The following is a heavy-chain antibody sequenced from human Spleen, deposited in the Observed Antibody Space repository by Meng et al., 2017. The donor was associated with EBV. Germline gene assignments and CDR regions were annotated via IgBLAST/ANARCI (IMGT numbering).Heavy chain of an antibody. D-gene: IGHD1-26*01. CDR3: ARALYARSYYGSLSY. CDR2: IHRSGST. V-gene: IGHV4-34*01. CDR1: GGSFSDYY. J-gene: IGHJ4*02. Sequence: VPLQQWGAGLLNPSETLSLSCAVYGGSFSDYYWTWIRQSPEKGLEWIGEIHRSGSTNYNPSLKSRVIISVDTPKNQFSLNLGSVTAADTAVYYCARALYARSYYGSLSYWGQGTLVTVSS.